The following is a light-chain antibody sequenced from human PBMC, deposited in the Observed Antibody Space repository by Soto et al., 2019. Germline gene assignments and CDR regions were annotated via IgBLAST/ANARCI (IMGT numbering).Light chain of an antibody. CDR3: QQSYSTPPVT. V-gene: IGKV1-39*01. CDR1: QSISTY. J-gene: IGKJ4*01. Sequence: DIQMTQSPSSLSASVGDRVTINCRASQSISTYLNWYQQKPGKAPKLLIYAASTLQSGVPSRFSGSGSGTDFTLTIASLQPEDFPTYYCQQSYSTPPVTFGGGTKVDIK. CDR2: AAS.